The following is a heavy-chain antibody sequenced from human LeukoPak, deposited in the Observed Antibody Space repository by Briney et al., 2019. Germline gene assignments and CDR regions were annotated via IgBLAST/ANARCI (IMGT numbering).Heavy chain of an antibody. CDR3: AKGLFGVVIRGNWFDP. J-gene: IGHJ5*02. V-gene: IGHV3-9*01. D-gene: IGHD3-3*01. CDR1: GFTFVDYA. Sequence: GGSLRLSCAASGFTFVDYAMHWVRQAPGKGLEWVSGISWNSGSTGYADSVKGRFTISRDNAKNSLYLQMNSLRAEDTALYYCAKGLFGVVIRGNWFDPWGQGTLVTVSS. CDR2: ISWNSGST.